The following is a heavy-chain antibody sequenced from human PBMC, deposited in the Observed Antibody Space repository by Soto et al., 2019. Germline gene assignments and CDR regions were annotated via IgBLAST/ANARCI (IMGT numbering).Heavy chain of an antibody. CDR3: ARMFHCSGGTCPFDY. V-gene: IGHV2-70*04. Sequence: SGPTLVNPTQTLTLTCTFSGFSLSTSGMRVSWIRQPPGKALEWLARIDWDDDKFYNTSLKTRLTISKDSSKNQVVLAMTNMDPVDTATYYCARMFHCSGGTCPFDYWGQGALVTVS. CDR2: IDWDDDK. D-gene: IGHD2-15*01. CDR1: GFSLSTSGMR. J-gene: IGHJ4*02.